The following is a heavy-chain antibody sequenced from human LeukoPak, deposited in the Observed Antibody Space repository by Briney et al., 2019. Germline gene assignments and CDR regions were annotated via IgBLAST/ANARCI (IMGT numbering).Heavy chain of an antibody. CDR3: ARNIVGPRQVDY. J-gene: IGHJ4*02. D-gene: IGHD1-26*01. CDR2: IYHSGTT. CDR1: GGSISSYY. V-gene: IGHV4-59*01. Sequence: SETLPLTCTVSGGSISSYYWSWIRRPPGKGLEWIGYIYHSGTTNYNPSLKSRVTISVDTSKSQFSLKLSSVTAADTAIYYCARNIVGPRQVDYWGQGTLVTVSS.